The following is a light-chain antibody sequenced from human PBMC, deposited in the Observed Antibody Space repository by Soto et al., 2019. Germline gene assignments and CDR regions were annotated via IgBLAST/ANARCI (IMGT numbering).Light chain of an antibody. CDR2: GAS. CDR1: QSVSRNR. CDR3: QQYGNSPPFS. V-gene: IGKV3-20*01. Sequence: EIVLTQSPGTLSLSPGERATLSCRASQSVSRNRLAWYQHKPGQAPRLLVYGASSRATGIADRFSGSGSGTDFTLTISRLEPEDFAVYYCQQYGNSPPFSFGQGTKV. J-gene: IGKJ2*01.